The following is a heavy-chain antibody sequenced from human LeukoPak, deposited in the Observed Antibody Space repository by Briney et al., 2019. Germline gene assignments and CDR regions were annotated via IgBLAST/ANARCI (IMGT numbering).Heavy chain of an antibody. CDR2: ISWNSGSI. Sequence: GGSLRLSCAASGFTFDDYAMHWVRQAPGKGLEWVSGISWNSGSIGYADSVKGRFTISRDNAKNSLYLQMNSLRAEDTALYYCAKGHTPYYYDSSGYPDYWGQGTLVTVSS. D-gene: IGHD3-22*01. CDR3: AKGHTPYYYDSSGYPDY. J-gene: IGHJ4*02. CDR1: GFTFDDYA. V-gene: IGHV3-9*01.